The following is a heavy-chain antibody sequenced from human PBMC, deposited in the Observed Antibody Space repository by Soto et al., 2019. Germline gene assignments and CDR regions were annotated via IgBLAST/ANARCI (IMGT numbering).Heavy chain of an antibody. CDR2: ISYDGSNK. J-gene: IGHJ4*02. CDR1: GFTFSSYG. D-gene: IGHD3-16*01. Sequence: GGSQRLSCAASGFTFSSYGMHWVRQAPGKGLEWVAVISYDGSNKYYADSVKGRFTISRDNPKNTLYLQMNSLRAEDTAVYYCAKDGGYRRYYFDYWGQGTLVTVSS. CDR3: AKDGGYRRYYFDY. V-gene: IGHV3-30*18.